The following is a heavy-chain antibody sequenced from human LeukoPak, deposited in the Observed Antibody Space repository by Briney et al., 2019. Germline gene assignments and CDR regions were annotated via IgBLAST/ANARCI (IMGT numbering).Heavy chain of an antibody. CDR2: VDPEDAKT. Sequence: ASVKVSCKVSGYSLTEVSIYWVRQAPGKGLEWMGGVDPEDAKTVYTQKFQGRVTLTEDTSTDTVYMELSSLRSGDTAMYYCLSDGFDIWGQGTMVTVSS. CDR1: GYSLTEVS. V-gene: IGHV1-24*01. J-gene: IGHJ3*02. CDR3: LSDGFDI.